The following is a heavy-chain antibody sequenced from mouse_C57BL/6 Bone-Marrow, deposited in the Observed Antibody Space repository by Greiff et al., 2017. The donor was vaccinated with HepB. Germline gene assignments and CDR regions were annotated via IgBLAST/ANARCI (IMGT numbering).Heavy chain of an antibody. CDR1: GFSLTSYG. D-gene: IGHD1-1*01. CDR2: IWGGGRT. Sequence: QVQLKESGPGLVAPSQSLSITCTVSGFSLTSYGVDWVRQPPGKGLEWLGVIWGGGRTNYNSAPMSRLSISKDNSKSQVFLKMNSLQTDDTAMYYCAKRSTLVPYYYAMDYWGQGTSVTVSS. CDR3: AKRSTLVPYYYAMDY. V-gene: IGHV2-9*01. J-gene: IGHJ4*01.